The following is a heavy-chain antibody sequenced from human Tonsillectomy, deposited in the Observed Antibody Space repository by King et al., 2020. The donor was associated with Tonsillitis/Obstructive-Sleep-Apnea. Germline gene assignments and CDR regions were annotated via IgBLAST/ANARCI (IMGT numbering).Heavy chain of an antibody. CDR3: VIGSAQQVVYPFYY. CDR1: GFTVDDYA. V-gene: IGHV3-9*01. CDR2: ISWNSGSI. J-gene: IGHJ4*02. D-gene: IGHD6-13*01. Sequence: VQLVESGGGLVQPGRSLRLSCAASGFTVDDYAMHWVRQAPGKGLEWVSGISWNSGSIGYVDSVKGRFTIPRDNHKNSLYLQMNSLRAEDTAFYYCVIGSAQQVVYPFYYLVQGTMVTV.